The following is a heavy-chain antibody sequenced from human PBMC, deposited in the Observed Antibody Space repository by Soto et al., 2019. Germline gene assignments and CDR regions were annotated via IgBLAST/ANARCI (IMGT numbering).Heavy chain of an antibody. J-gene: IGHJ6*03. Sequence: PSEILSLTCAVSGGSFSGYYWSWIRQPPGKGLEWIGEINHSGGTNYNPSLKSRVTISVHTSKNQFSLKLTSVTAADTAVYYCARGCSSASSSANYYMDVWGKGTTVPVSS. V-gene: IGHV4-34*01. CDR1: GGSFSGYY. CDR3: ARGCSSASSSANYYMDV. D-gene: IGHD2-2*01. CDR2: INHSGGT.